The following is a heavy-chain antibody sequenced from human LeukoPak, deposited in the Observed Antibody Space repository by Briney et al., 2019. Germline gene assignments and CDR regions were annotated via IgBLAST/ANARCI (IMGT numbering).Heavy chain of an antibody. CDR1: GFTFSSYA. D-gene: IGHD6-13*01. V-gene: IGHV3-23*01. CDR2: ISASGGST. CDR3: AKRIAAAGPYFDS. J-gene: IGHJ4*02. Sequence: GGSLRLSCAASGFTFSSYAMSWVRQAPGKGLEWVSAISASGGSTYYADSVKGRFTISRDNSKNTLSLQMDSLRAEDTAVYYFAKRIAAAGPYFDSWGQGTLVTVSS.